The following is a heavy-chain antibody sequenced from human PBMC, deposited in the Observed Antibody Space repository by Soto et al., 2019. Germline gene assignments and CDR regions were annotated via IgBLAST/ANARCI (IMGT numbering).Heavy chain of an antibody. CDR3: ARDEAYKWNDGGWFDP. D-gene: IGHD1-1*01. V-gene: IGHV1-18*01. CDR1: GYTFTSYG. J-gene: IGHJ5*02. CDR2: ISAYNGNT. Sequence: QVQLVQSGAEVKKPGASVKVSCKASGYTFTSYGISWVRQASGQGLEWMGWISAYNGNTKYAQKLXGXVXMXXDTSTSTAYMELRSLRSDDTAVYYCARDEAYKWNDGGWFDPWGQGTLVTVSS.